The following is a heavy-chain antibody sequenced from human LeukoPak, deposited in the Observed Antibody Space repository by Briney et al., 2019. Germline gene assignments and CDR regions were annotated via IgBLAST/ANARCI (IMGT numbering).Heavy chain of an antibody. CDR2: IYYSGST. D-gene: IGHD3-10*01. J-gene: IGHJ3*02. CDR1: GGSVSSGSYY. Sequence: PSETLSLTCTVSGGSVSSGSYYWSWVRQPPGKGLEWIGNIYYSGSTNYNPSLKIRVTISVDTSKNQFSLKLSSVTAADTAVYYCARDRVVRGGNAFDIWGQGTMVTVSS. CDR3: ARDRVVRGGNAFDI. V-gene: IGHV4-61*01.